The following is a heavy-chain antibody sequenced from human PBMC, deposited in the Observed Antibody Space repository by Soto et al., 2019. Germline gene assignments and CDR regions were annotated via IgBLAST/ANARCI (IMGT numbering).Heavy chain of an antibody. CDR3: ARVVATVAGPYGMDF. Sequence: QVQLVQSGAEVKKPGASVKVSCRASGYTFTSYVISWVRQAPAQGLEWMGWISAYNGNTNFTQKLQGRVTMTTDTPTGTAYMGLRSLSADDTAVYYCARVVATVAGPYGMDFWGQGTTVTVSS. CDR1: GYTFTSYV. V-gene: IGHV1-18*01. CDR2: ISAYNGNT. J-gene: IGHJ6*02. D-gene: IGHD6-19*01.